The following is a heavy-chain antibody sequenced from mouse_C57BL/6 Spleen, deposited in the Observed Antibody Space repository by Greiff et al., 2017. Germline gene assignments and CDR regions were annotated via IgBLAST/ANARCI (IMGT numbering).Heavy chain of an antibody. CDR3: ARGTAGSWFAY. CDR2: ISDGGSYT. V-gene: IGHV5-4*03. CDR1: GFTFSSYA. Sequence: EVKLVESGGGLVKPGGSLKLSCAASGFTFSSYAMSWVRQTPEKRLEWVATISDGGSYTYYPDNVKGRFTISRDNAKNNLYLQMSHLKSEDTAMYYCARGTAGSWFAYWGQGTLVTVSA. J-gene: IGHJ3*01. D-gene: IGHD3-1*01.